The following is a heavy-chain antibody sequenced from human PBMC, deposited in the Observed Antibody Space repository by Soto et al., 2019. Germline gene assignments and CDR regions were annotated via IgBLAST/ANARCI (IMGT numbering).Heavy chain of an antibody. D-gene: IGHD6-13*01. J-gene: IGHJ5*02. CDR3: ARGYISRIAAAEDNWFDP. V-gene: IGHV3-48*03. CDR1: GFTFSSYE. Sequence: GGSLRLSCAASGFTFSSYEMNWVRPSPGKGLEWVSYISSSGSTIYYADSVKGRFTISRDNAKNSLYLQMNSLRAEDTAVYYCARGYISRIAAAEDNWFDPWGQGTLVTVSS. CDR2: ISSSGSTI.